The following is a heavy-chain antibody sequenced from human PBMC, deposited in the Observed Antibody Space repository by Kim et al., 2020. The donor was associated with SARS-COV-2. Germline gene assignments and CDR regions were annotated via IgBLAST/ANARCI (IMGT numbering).Heavy chain of an antibody. CDR3: AREGPSNGIIDY. D-gene: IGHD3-22*01. Sequence: GGSLRLSCAASGFTFSIYGMHWVRQAPGRGLEWVAVITNDGSNIYYADSVKGRFTISRDNAKNTLYLQMNSLRAEDTAVYYCAREGPSNGIIDYWGQGTLVTVSS. J-gene: IGHJ4*02. V-gene: IGHV3-30*03. CDR1: GFTFSIYG. CDR2: ITNDGSNI.